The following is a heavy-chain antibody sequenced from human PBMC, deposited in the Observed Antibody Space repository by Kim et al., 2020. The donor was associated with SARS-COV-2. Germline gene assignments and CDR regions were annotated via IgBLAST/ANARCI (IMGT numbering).Heavy chain of an antibody. Sequence: GGSLRLSCAASGFSFSTYAIHWVRQTPGKGLEYVSAISTDGAMTKYADSMKGRFTVSRDNSKNTLYLQMGSLRPEDTAVYYCARVVYSSGWYFFDYWGQGTQVTVSS. V-gene: IGHV3-64*02. CDR3: ARVVYSSGWYFFDY. D-gene: IGHD6-19*01. CDR1: GFSFSTYA. CDR2: ISTDGAMT. J-gene: IGHJ4*02.